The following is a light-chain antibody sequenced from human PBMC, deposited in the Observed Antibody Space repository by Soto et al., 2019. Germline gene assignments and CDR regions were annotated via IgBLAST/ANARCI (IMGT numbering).Light chain of an antibody. CDR2: DAS. CDR3: QQYGSSPRT. Sequence: EIVLTQSPATLSLSPGERATLSCRASQSVYSYLAWYQQKPGQAPRLLIYDASNRDTGIPDRFSGSGSGTDFTLTISRLEPEDFAVYYCQQYGSSPRTFGQGTKVDI. J-gene: IGKJ1*01. CDR1: QSVYSY. V-gene: IGKV3-20*01.